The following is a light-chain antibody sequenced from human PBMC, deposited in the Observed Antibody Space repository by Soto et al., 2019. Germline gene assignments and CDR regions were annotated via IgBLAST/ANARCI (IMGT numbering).Light chain of an antibody. CDR3: SSATSSSVV. Sequence: QSALTQPASVSGSPGQSITSSCTGTSSDVGGSNYVSWYQHHPGKAPKLMIYDVSNRPSGVSNRFSGSKSGNTASLTISGLQAEDEADYYCSSATSSSVVFGGGTTLTVL. V-gene: IGLV2-14*03. CDR2: DVS. CDR1: SSDVGGSNY. J-gene: IGLJ2*01.